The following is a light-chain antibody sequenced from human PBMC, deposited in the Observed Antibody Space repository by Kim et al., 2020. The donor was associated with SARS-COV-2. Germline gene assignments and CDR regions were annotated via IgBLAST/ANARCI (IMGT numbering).Light chain of an antibody. V-gene: IGKV1-12*01. J-gene: IGKJ1*01. CDR1: QGIYSH. Sequence: ATVGDRETITCRASQGIYSHLGWYQQRPGKAPELVIDPAASLQSGVPSRFIGSASGTDFTLTISGLQPEDFATYNCQQANSFPWTFGQGTKVDIK. CDR3: QQANSFPWT. CDR2: PAA.